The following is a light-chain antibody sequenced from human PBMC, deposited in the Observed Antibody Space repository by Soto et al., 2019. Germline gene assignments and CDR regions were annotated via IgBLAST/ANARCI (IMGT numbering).Light chain of an antibody. V-gene: IGKV3-20*01. CDR2: GAS. CDR3: QQYGSSRPEIT. CDR1: QSVSSSY. Sequence: EIVLTQSPGTLSLSPGERATLSCRASQSVSSSYLAWYQQKPGQAPRLLIYGASSRATGIPDRFSGSGSGTDFTLTISRLEPEDSAVYAWQQYGSSRPEITFGQGTRLEIK. J-gene: IGKJ5*01.